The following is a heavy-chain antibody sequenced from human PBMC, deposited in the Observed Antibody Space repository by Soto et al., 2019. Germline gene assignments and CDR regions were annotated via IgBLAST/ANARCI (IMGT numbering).Heavy chain of an antibody. CDR1: GGSFSVYY. CDR3: ARAPLLWFGNIYYYYGMDV. J-gene: IGHJ6*02. Sequence: SETLSLTCAVYGGSFSVYYWSWIRQPPGKGLEWIGEINHSGSTNYNPSLKSRVTISVDTSKNQCSLKLSSVTAADTAVYYCARAPLLWFGNIYYYYGMDVWGQGTTVTVSS. D-gene: IGHD3-10*01. V-gene: IGHV4-34*01. CDR2: INHSGST.